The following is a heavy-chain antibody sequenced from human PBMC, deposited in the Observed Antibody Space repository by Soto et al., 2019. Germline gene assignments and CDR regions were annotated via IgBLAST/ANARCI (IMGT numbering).Heavy chain of an antibody. CDR2: IYYSGST. Sequence: QVQLQESGPGLVKPSQTLSLTCTVSGGSISSGNYYWSWIRQHPGKGLEWIGYIYYSGSTYYNPSLKSRVTISVETSKNQLSLKLSSVTAADTAVYYCARSLGVSSLDYWGQGTLVTVSS. V-gene: IGHV4-31*03. J-gene: IGHJ4*02. D-gene: IGHD3-16*01. CDR3: ARSLGVSSLDY. CDR1: GGSISSGNYY.